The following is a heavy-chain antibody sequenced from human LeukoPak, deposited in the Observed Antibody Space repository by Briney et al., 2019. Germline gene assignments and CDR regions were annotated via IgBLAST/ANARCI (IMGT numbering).Heavy chain of an antibody. CDR3: ARDHGSGSYYFDY. V-gene: IGHV3-30*02. CDR1: GFTFSSYG. D-gene: IGHD3-10*01. J-gene: IGHJ4*02. Sequence: GGSLRLSCAASGFTFSSYGMHWVRQAPSKGLEWVAFIRYDGSNKYYADSVKGRFTISRDNSKNTLYLQMNSLRAEDTAVYYCARDHGSGSYYFDYWGQGTLVTVSS. CDR2: IRYDGSNK.